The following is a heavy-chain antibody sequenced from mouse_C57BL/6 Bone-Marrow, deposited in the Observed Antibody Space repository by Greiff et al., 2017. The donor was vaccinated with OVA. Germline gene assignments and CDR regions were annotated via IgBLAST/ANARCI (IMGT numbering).Heavy chain of an antibody. J-gene: IGHJ2*01. CDR2: ISDGGSYT. Sequence: EVKLMESGGGLVKPGGSLKFSCAASGFTFSSYAMSWVRQTPEKRLEWVATISDGGSYTYYPDNVKGRFTISRDNAKNNLYLQMSHLKSEDTAMYYCASNRGHWGQGTTLTVSS. D-gene: IGHD6-1*01. CDR3: ASNRGH. V-gene: IGHV5-4*03. CDR1: GFTFSSYA.